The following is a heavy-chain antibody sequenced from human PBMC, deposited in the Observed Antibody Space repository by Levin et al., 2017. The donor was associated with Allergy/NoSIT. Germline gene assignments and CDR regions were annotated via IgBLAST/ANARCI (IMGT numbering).Heavy chain of an antibody. CDR2: IWNDGSKK. V-gene: IGHV3-33*01. J-gene: IGHJ6*02. Sequence: GGSLRLSCAASGFTFSSHGMHWVRQAPGKGLEWVAVIWNDGSKKYYADGVKGRFTISRDNSKKTLYLQMNSLRAEDTGVYYCARDKASFGVLIFNGMDVWGQGTTVTVSS. CDR1: GFTFSSHG. CDR3: ARDKASFGVLIFNGMDV. D-gene: IGHD3-3*01.